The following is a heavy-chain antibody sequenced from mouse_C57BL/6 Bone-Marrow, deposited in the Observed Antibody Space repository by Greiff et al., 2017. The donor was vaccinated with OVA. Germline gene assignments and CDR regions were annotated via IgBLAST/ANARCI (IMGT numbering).Heavy chain of an antibody. CDR2: IDPANDNT. CDR1: GFTIKNTY. Sequence: VHVKQSVAELVRPGASVKLSCTASGFTIKNTYMHWVKQRPEQGLEWIGRIDPANDNTKYAPKFQGKATMTADTSSHTAYLQLSSLSSEDTAVYCCARGNFGSSFYAMDYWGQGTSVTVSS. J-gene: IGHJ4*01. V-gene: IGHV14-3*01. D-gene: IGHD1-1*01. CDR3: ARGNFGSSFYAMDY.